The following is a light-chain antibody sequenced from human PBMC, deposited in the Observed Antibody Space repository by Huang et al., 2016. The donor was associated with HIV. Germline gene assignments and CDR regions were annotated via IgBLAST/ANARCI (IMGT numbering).Light chain of an antibody. CDR2: KVS. CDR1: QSLVHSDGNTY. J-gene: IGKJ4*01. Sequence: DVVMTQSPLSLPVTLGQPASISCRSSQSLVHSDGNTYLNWFHQRPGKSTRRIIYKVSNRDSGVPDRFSGSGSGTDFTLKISRVEAGDVGVYYCMQGTHWPPTFGGGTKVEIK. V-gene: IGKV2-30*02. CDR3: MQGTHWPPT.